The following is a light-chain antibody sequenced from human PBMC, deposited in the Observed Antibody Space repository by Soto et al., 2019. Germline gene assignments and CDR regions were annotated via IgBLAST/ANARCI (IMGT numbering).Light chain of an antibody. CDR3: QHYNSYSEA. CDR2: AAS. V-gene: IGKV1-9*01. Sequence: DIPLTQSPSFLSASVGDRVTITCRASQDISNYLVWYQQKPGKAPKPLIYAASTLQSGVPSRFSGSGSGTEFTLTISSLQPEDFATYYCQHYNSYSEAFGQGTKVELK. CDR1: QDISNY. J-gene: IGKJ1*01.